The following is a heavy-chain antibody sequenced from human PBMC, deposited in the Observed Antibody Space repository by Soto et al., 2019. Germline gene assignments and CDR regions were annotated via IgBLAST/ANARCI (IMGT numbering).Heavy chain of an antibody. CDR3: ATGIVATIGSLRRYYYYMDV. CDR1: GYTLTELS. V-gene: IGHV1-24*01. Sequence: ASVKVSCKVSGYTLTELSMHWVRQAPGKGLEWMGGFDPEDGETIYAQKFQGRVTMTEDTSTDTAYMELSSLRSEDTAVYYCATGIVATIGSLRRYYYYMDVWGKGTTVTVSS. J-gene: IGHJ6*03. CDR2: FDPEDGET. D-gene: IGHD5-12*01.